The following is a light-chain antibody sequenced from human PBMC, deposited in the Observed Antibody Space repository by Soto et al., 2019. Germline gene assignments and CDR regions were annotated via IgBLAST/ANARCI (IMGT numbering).Light chain of an antibody. CDR1: QSVSSSY. Sequence: EIVLTQSPGTLSLSPGERATLSCRASQSVSSSYLAWYQQKPGQAPRLLIYGASSRATGIPDRFSGSGSGTDFTLIISRLEPEDFAVYYCQQYGSSHGYTFGQGTKLEIK. J-gene: IGKJ2*01. CDR2: GAS. V-gene: IGKV3-20*01. CDR3: QQYGSSHGYT.